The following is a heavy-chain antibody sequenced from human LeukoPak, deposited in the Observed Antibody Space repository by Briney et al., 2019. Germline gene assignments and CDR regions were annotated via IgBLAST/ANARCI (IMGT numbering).Heavy chain of an antibody. CDR1: GGSISSYY. CDR3: ARDTYDSSGYSKFDY. D-gene: IGHD3-22*01. CDR2: IYYSGST. J-gene: IGHJ4*02. Sequence: SETLSLTCTVSGGSISSYYWSWIRQPPGKGLEWIGYIYYSGSTNYNPSLESRVTMSLDTSNNQFSLKLSSVTAADTAVYYCARDTYDSSGYSKFDYWGQGTLVTVSS. V-gene: IGHV4-59*01.